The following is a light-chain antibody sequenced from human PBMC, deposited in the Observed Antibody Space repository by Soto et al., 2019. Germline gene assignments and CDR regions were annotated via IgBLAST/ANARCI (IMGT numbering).Light chain of an antibody. CDR1: QSVRSY. V-gene: IGKV3-11*01. CDR3: QQRSNWPPIT. J-gene: IGKJ5*01. Sequence: EIVLTQSPATLSLSPGERATLSCRASQSVRSYLAWYQQKPGQAPRLLIYDASTRATGIPDRFSGSGSGTDFTLTISGLEPEDFAVYYCQQRSNWPPITFGQGTRLEI. CDR2: DAS.